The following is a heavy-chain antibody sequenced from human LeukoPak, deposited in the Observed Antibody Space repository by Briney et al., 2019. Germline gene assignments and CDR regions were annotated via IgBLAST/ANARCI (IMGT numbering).Heavy chain of an antibody. J-gene: IGHJ4*02. CDR3: ARGTGITIFVH. CDR1: GGSFSGYY. CDR2: INHSGST. D-gene: IGHD3-3*01. Sequence: SGTLSLTCAVYGGSFSGYYWSWIRQPPGKGLEWIGEINHSGSTNYNPSLKSRVTISVDTSKNQFSLKLSSVTAADTAVYYCARGTGITIFVHWGQGTLVTVSS. V-gene: IGHV4-34*01.